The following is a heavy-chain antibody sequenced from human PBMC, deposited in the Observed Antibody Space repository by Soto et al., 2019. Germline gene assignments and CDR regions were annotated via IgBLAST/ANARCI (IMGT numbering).Heavy chain of an antibody. Sequence: ASVKVSCKASGYTFTSYYMHWVRQAPGQGLEWVGIINPSGGSTSYAQKFQGRVTMTRDTSTSTVYMELSSLRSEDTAVYYCARVLRPPDDAFDIWGQGTMVTVSS. CDR2: INPSGGST. CDR1: GYTFTSYY. J-gene: IGHJ3*02. V-gene: IGHV1-46*01. CDR3: ARVLRPPDDAFDI.